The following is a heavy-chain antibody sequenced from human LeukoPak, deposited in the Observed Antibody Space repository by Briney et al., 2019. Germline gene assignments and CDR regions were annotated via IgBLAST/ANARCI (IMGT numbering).Heavy chain of an antibody. CDR2: VSGSGGSA. CDR3: AKVRYDSSGYQSPYFDY. Sequence: GGSLRLSCGVAGFTFSSYAMSWVRQAPGKGLEWVSAVSGSGGSAYYADSVKGRFAISRDNSENTLYLQMNSLRAEDTAVYYCAKVRYDSSGYQSPYFDYWGQGILVTVSS. V-gene: IGHV3-23*01. J-gene: IGHJ4*02. CDR1: GFTFSSYA. D-gene: IGHD3-22*01.